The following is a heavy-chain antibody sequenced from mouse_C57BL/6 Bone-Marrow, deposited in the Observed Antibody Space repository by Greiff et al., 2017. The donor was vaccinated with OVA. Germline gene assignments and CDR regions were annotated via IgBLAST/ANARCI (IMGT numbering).Heavy chain of an antibody. CDR2: INPSSGYT. V-gene: IGHV1-7*01. J-gene: IGHJ4*01. D-gene: IGHD2-4*01. CDR3: ARWNYDYDDYAMDY. Sequence: VKLQESGAELAKPGASVKLSCKASGYTFTSYWMHWVKQRPGQGLEWIGYINPSSGYTKYNQKFKDKATFTADKSSSTAYMQLSSLTYDDSAVYYCARWNYDYDDYAMDYWGQGTSVTVSS. CDR1: GYTFTSYW.